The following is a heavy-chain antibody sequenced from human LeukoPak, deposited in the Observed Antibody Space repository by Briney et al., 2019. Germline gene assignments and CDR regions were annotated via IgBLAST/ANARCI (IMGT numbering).Heavy chain of an antibody. CDR2: IYYSGST. D-gene: IGHD2-21*02. J-gene: IGHJ6*04. V-gene: IGHV4-31*01. Sequence: SQTLSLTCTVSGASISSGGYYWSWIRQHPGKSLEWIGYIYYSGSTYYNPSLKSLVTISVDTSKNQFSLKLSSVTAADTAVYYCATRLRSMDVWGKGTTVTVSS. CDR3: ATRLRSMDV. CDR1: GASISSGGYY.